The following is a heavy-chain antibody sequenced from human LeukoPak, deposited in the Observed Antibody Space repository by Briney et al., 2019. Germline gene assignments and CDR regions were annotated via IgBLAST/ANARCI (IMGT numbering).Heavy chain of an antibody. CDR1: GFTFSNFW. CDR3: ARGDDFSGDH. Sequence: PGGSLRLSCATSGFTFSNFWMSWVRQAPGRGLEWVANIHPEGNEKYHVESVKGRFTISRDNARNLLFLQMNGLRVEDTAVYYCARGDDFSGDHWGQGTLVTGSS. V-gene: IGHV3-7*04. J-gene: IGHJ4*02. D-gene: IGHD1-1*01. CDR2: IHPEGNEK.